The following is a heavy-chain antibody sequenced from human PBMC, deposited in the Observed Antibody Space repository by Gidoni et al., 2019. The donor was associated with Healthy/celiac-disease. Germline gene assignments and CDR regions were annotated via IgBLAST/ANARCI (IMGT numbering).Heavy chain of an antibody. CDR2: ISGSGGST. Sequence: EVQLLESGGGLVQPGGSLRLSCADSGFDFSSYAMSCVRQAPGKGLEWCSAISGSGGSTYYADSVKGRFTISRENSKNTLYLQMNSLRAEDTAVYYCAKDKGLWELRVFDYWGQGTLVTGSS. CDR3: AKDKGLWELRVFDY. CDR1: GFDFSSYA. D-gene: IGHD1-26*01. J-gene: IGHJ4*02. V-gene: IGHV3-23*01.